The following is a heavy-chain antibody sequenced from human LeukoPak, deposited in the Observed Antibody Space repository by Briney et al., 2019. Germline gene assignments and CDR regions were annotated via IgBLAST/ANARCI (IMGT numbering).Heavy chain of an antibody. Sequence: GGSLRLSCAASGSTFSSYSMNWVRQAPGKGLEWVSSISSSSRYIYYADSVKGRFTISRDNAKNSLYLQMNSLRAEDTAVYYCARDYYYDILTGYFGYWGQGTLVTVSS. V-gene: IGHV3-21*01. CDR3: ARDYYYDILTGYFGY. J-gene: IGHJ4*02. CDR1: GSTFSSYS. D-gene: IGHD3-9*01. CDR2: ISSSSRYI.